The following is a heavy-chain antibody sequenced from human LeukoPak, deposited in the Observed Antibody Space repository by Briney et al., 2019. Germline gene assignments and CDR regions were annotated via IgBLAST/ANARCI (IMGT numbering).Heavy chain of an antibody. V-gene: IGHV4-4*07. Sequence: SETLSLTCTGSGGSISSYYWSWIRQPAGKGLEWIGRIYTSGSTNYNPSLKSRVTMSVDTSKNQFSLKLSSVTAADTAVYYCARDLSPISSLLGYFDLWGRGTLVTVSS. CDR3: ARDLSPISSLLGYFDL. CDR2: IYTSGST. J-gene: IGHJ2*01. CDR1: GGSISSYY. D-gene: IGHD2/OR15-2a*01.